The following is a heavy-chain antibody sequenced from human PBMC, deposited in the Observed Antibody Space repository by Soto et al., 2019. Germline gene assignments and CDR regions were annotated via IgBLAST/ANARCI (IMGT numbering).Heavy chain of an antibody. J-gene: IGHJ6*02. CDR1: GDSISSYY. Sequence: SETLSLTCTVSGDSISSYYWSWIRQPPGKGLEWIGYIYYSGSTNYNPSLKSRVTISVDTSKNQFSLQLNSVTPDDTAVYYCSRDRRPGTTGTTPFYGMDVWGQGTTVTVSS. V-gene: IGHV4-59*12. CDR2: IYYSGST. CDR3: SRDRRPGTTGTTPFYGMDV. D-gene: IGHD1-1*01.